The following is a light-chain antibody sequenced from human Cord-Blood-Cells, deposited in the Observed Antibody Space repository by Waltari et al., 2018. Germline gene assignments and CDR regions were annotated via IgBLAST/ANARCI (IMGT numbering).Light chain of an antibody. Sequence: EIVLTQSPATLSLSPGERATLSCRASQSVSSYLAWYQQKPGQAPRLRIYDASNRATGIPARFSGSGSGTDFTLTISSLEPEDFALYYCQQRSNWPPWTFGQGTKVEIK. CDR2: DAS. J-gene: IGKJ1*01. V-gene: IGKV3-11*01. CDR1: QSVSSY. CDR3: QQRSNWPPWT.